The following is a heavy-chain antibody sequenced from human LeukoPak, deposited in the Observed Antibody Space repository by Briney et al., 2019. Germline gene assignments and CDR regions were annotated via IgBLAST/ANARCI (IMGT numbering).Heavy chain of an antibody. Sequence: SETLSLTCSVSGGSISGYYWSWLRQPPGRGLEWIGYFYYSGSTTYNPSLKGRVTISVDTSENHFSLKLSSVTAEDTAVYYCARLDYGGNSGFDPWGQGTLVTVSS. V-gene: IGHV4-59*01. CDR1: GGSISGYY. CDR2: FYYSGST. J-gene: IGHJ5*02. D-gene: IGHD4-23*01. CDR3: ARLDYGGNSGFDP.